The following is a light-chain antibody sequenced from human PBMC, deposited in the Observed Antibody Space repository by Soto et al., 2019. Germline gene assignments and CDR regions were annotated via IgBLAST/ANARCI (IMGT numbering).Light chain of an antibody. Sequence: DIQMTQSPSSLSASVGDRVTITCQASQDISNYLNWYQQKPGKAPKLLIYDASNLETGVPSRFSGSGSGTDFTLTISSLQPEGIATYYCQQYDNLPRTFGQGTKLEIK. CDR1: QDISNY. CDR3: QQYDNLPRT. CDR2: DAS. V-gene: IGKV1-33*01. J-gene: IGKJ2*01.